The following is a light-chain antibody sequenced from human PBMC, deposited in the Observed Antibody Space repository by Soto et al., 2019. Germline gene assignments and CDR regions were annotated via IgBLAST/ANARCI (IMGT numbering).Light chain of an antibody. CDR2: GAS. CDR1: QSVSSN. V-gene: IGKV3-20*01. J-gene: IGKJ1*01. Sequence: RVMKRSPGTLSVSPWERADLYFRASQSVSSNLAWYQQKPGQAPRLLIYGASNGATGIPDRFSGSGSGTDFTLTISRLEPEDFAVYYCQQYGSSGTFGQGTKVDIK. CDR3: QQYGSSGT.